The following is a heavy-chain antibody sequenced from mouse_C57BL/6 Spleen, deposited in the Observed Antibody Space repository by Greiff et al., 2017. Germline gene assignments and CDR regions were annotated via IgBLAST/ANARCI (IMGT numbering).Heavy chain of an antibody. Sequence: VQLQQSGAELVKPGASVKLSCTASGFNIKDYYMHWVKQRTEQGLEWIGRIDPEDGETKYAPNFQGKATITADTSSNTAYLQLSSLTSEDTAVYYCARGLYYGNSYYAMDYWGQGTSVTVSS. V-gene: IGHV14-2*01. CDR3: ARGLYYGNSYYAMDY. CDR2: IDPEDGET. D-gene: IGHD2-1*01. J-gene: IGHJ4*01. CDR1: GFNIKDYY.